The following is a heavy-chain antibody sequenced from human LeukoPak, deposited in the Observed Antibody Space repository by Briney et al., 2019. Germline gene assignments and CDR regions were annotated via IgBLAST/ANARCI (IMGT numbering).Heavy chain of an antibody. CDR2: ISSSSSYI. CDR1: GFTFSSYS. J-gene: IGHJ3*02. CDR3: ARDWGTIVVVPAAHRPGGAFDI. V-gene: IGHV3-21*01. D-gene: IGHD2-2*01. Sequence: PGGSLRLSCAASGFTFSSYSMTWVRQAPGKGLEWVSSISSSSSYIYYADSVKGRFTISRDNSKNTLYLQMNSLRAEDTAVYYCARDWGTIVVVPAAHRPGGAFDIWGQGTMVTVSS.